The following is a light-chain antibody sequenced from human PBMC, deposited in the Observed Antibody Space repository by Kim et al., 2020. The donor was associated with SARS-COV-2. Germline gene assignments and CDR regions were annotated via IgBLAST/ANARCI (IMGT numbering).Light chain of an antibody. CDR2: DAS. Sequence: PGEGATLSCRASQSATSSSLAWYQQKPGLAPRLLIFDASRRATDSPDRFSGSGSGTDFTVTISRLEPEDSAVYYCQQYATSPKTFGQGTKVDIK. V-gene: IGKV3-20*01. CDR3: QQYATSPKT. CDR1: QSATSSS. J-gene: IGKJ1*01.